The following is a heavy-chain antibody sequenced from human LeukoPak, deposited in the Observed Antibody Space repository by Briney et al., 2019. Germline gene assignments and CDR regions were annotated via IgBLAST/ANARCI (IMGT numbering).Heavy chain of an antibody. Sequence: GGSLRLSCATSGFNFDRYTIHWVRQAPGKGLEWVSLAGWAGGTTFYSDSVRGRFTISRDSGRKSVHLQMNSLTTDDTAFYFCAKELDTMFFDYWGQGALVTVSS. CDR3: AKELDTMFFDY. J-gene: IGHJ4*02. CDR2: AGWAGGTT. D-gene: IGHD3-10*02. V-gene: IGHV3-43*01. CDR1: GFNFDRYT.